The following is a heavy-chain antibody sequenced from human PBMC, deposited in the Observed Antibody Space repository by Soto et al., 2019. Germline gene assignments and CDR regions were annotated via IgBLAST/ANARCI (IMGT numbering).Heavy chain of an antibody. CDR1: GGSISSGGYY. J-gene: IGHJ6*02. CDR2: IYYSGST. V-gene: IGHV4-31*03. CDR3: ARVVVPAAIRGYYYYGMDV. D-gene: IGHD2-2*02. Sequence: PSETLSLTCTVSGGSISSGGYYWSWIRQHPGKGLEWIGYIYYSGSTYYNPSLKSRVTISVDTSKNQFSLKLSSVTAADTAVYYCARVVVPAAIRGYYYYGMDVWGQGTT.